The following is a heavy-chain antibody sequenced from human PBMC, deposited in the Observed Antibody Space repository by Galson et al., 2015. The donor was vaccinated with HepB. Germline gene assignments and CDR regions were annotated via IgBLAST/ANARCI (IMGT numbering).Heavy chain of an antibody. Sequence: SLRLSCAASGFTFSNYEMNWVRQAPGKGLEWVSYISSSGSYIYYADSVKGRFTISRDNAENTLYLQMNSLRAEDTAVYYCARVRLTSYNWFDPWGKGTLVTVSS. D-gene: IGHD3-16*02. J-gene: IGHJ5*02. CDR2: ISSSGSYI. V-gene: IGHV3-21*04. CDR1: GFTFSNYE. CDR3: ARVRLTSYNWFDP.